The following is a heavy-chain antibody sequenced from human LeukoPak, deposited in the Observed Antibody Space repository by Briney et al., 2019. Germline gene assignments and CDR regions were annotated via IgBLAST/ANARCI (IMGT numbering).Heavy chain of an antibody. CDR1: GGSFSGYY. CDR3: ARRGVRAAMVPY. V-gene: IGHV4-34*01. D-gene: IGHD5-18*01. J-gene: IGHJ4*02. Sequence: SETLSLTCAVYGGSFSGYYWSWIRQPPGKGLEWIGEINHSGSTNYNPSLKSRVTISVDTSENQFSLKLSSVTAADTAVYYCARRGVRAAMVPYWGQGTLVTVSS. CDR2: INHSGST.